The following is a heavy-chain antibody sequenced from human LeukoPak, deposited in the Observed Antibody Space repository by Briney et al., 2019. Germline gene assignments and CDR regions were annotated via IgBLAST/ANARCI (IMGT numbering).Heavy chain of an antibody. CDR1: GFTFNNYG. J-gene: IGHJ3*02. Sequence: GGSLRLSCAASGFTFNNYGMHWVRQAPGKGLEWVAFIRYNGNNQYYADSVKGRFTISRDNSKNTLYLQMNSLKGDDTAVYYCAKRYYDILLDAFDIWGQGTMVTVSS. D-gene: IGHD3-9*01. V-gene: IGHV3-30*02. CDR2: IRYNGNNQ. CDR3: AKRYYDILLDAFDI.